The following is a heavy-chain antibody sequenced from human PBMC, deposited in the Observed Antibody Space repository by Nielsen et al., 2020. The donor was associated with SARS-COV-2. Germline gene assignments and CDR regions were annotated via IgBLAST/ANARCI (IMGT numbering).Heavy chain of an antibody. V-gene: IGHV4-39*01. CDR2: IYYSGST. CDR3: ARPDYYDSSGYFTPGAFDI. Sequence: WIRQPPGQGLEWIGSIYYSGSTYYNPSLKSRVTISVDTSKNQFSLKLSSVTAADTAVYYCARPDYYDSSGYFTPGAFDIWGQGTMVTVSS. D-gene: IGHD3-22*01. J-gene: IGHJ3*02.